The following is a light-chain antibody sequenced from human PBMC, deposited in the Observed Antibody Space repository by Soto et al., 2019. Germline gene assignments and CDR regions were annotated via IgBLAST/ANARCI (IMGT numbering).Light chain of an antibody. CDR3: QQYKKWPPLT. V-gene: IGKV3-15*01. CDR2: GAF. J-gene: IGKJ4*01. CDR1: QSVSSN. Sequence: EIVMTQSPATLSVSPGERATLSCRASQSVSSNLAWYQQKPGQGPRLLIYGAFTRATGIPARFSGSGSGTEFTLTISSLQSEDFAVYYCQQYKKWPPLTFGGGTKVEIK.